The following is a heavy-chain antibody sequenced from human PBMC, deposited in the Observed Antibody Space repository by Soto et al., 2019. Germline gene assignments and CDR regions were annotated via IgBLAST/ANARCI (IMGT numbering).Heavy chain of an antibody. V-gene: IGHV1-69*08. Sequence: QVHLVQSGADVKKPGSSVKISCTASGAAFSNYTFTWVRRAPGQGLEWVGRVIPLLDASNYAEKFQDRVTISADRSTSTVYMELSGLRSEDSAIYYCASGKSQMSQDRMGFYYYMDVWGKGTTVNVSS. CDR1: GAAFSNYT. CDR3: ASGKSQMSQDRMGFYYYMDV. J-gene: IGHJ6*03. CDR2: VIPLLDAS. D-gene: IGHD1-1*01.